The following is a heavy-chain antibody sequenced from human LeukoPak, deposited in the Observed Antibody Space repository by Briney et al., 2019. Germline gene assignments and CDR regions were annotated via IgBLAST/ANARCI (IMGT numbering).Heavy chain of an antibody. Sequence: PGGSLRLSCAASGFTLGSFGVSWVRQAPGKGLEWVAQTKQDGSEKYYVDSVKGRFTTSRDKNSLFLQMNSVRAEDTAVYYCVRDLGGRSGHWGQGTLVTVSS. CDR2: TKQDGSEK. CDR3: VRDLGGRSGH. V-gene: IGHV3-7*01. CDR1: GFTLGSFG. D-gene: IGHD1-26*01. J-gene: IGHJ4*02.